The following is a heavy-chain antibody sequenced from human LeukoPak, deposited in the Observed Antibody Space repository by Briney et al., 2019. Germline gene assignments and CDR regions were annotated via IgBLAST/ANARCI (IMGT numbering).Heavy chain of an antibody. Sequence: GGSLRLSCAASGCTFSSYAMSWVRQAPGKGLEWVSAISGSGGSTYYADSVKGRFTISRDNSKNTLYLQMNSLRAEDTAVYYCAKDRRITMIVVVITGRRYFDYWGQGTLVTVSS. V-gene: IGHV3-23*01. D-gene: IGHD3-22*01. CDR2: ISGSGGST. J-gene: IGHJ4*02. CDR1: GCTFSSYA. CDR3: AKDRRITMIVVVITGRRYFDY.